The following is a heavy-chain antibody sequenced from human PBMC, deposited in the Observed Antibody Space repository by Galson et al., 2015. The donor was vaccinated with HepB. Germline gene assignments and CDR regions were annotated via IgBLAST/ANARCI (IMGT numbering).Heavy chain of an antibody. CDR2: IKQDGSEK. V-gene: IGHV3-7*01. Sequence: SLRLSCAASGFTFSSSWMSWVRQAPGKGLEWVATIKQDGSEKYYVDSVKGRFTISRDNANNSLYLQMNSLRAEDTAVYYCARDSSGTYTWGIFVYWGQGTLVTVSS. J-gene: IGHJ4*02. D-gene: IGHD1-26*01. CDR1: GFTFSSSW. CDR3: ARDSSGTYTWGIFVY.